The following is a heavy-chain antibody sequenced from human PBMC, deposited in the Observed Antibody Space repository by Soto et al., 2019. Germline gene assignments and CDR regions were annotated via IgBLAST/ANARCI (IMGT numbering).Heavy chain of an antibody. J-gene: IGHJ4*02. CDR1: GYTFTSYD. D-gene: IGHD1-1*01. V-gene: IGHV1-8*01. Sequence: ASVKVSCKASGYTFTSYDINWVRQATGQGLEWMGWMNPNSGNTGYAYKFQGRVTMTRDTSTNTVYMALGSLRSDDTAVYYCARMNWNDAPFGFDYWGQGTLVTVSS. CDR2: MNPNSGNT. CDR3: ARMNWNDAPFGFDY.